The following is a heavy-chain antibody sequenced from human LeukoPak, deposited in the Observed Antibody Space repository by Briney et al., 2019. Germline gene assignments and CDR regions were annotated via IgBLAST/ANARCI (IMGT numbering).Heavy chain of an antibody. J-gene: IGHJ4*02. CDR2: IIPILGIA. CDR3: ARYCSSTSCYTFKDY. V-gene: IGHV1-69*02. CDR1: GGTFSSYT. Sequence: ASVKVSCEASGGTFSSYTISWVRQAPGQGLEWMGRIIPILGIANYAQKFQGRVTITADKSTSTAYMELSSLRSEDTAMYYCARYCSSTSCYTFKDYWGQGTLVSVSS. D-gene: IGHD2-2*02.